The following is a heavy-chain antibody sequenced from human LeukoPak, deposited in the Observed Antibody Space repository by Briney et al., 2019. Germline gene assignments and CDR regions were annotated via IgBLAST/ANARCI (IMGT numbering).Heavy chain of an antibody. CDR2: INPSGGST. D-gene: IGHD1-14*01. V-gene: IGHV1-46*01. CDR1: GYTFTSYY. CDR3: ARDLYATGLFDY. Sequence: ASVKVSCKASGYTFTSYYMHWVRQAPGQGLEWMGIINPSGGSTSYAQKFQGRVTMTRDTSTSTVYMELSSLRSEDTAVCYCARDLYATGLFDYWGQGTLVTVSS. J-gene: IGHJ4*02.